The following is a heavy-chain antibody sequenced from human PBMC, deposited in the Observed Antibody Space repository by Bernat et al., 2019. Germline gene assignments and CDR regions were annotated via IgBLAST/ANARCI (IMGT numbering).Heavy chain of an antibody. CDR1: GFTFSSYS. V-gene: IGHV3-21*01. CDR2: ISSSSSYI. J-gene: IGHJ3*02. D-gene: IGHD3-16*01. Sequence: EVQLVESGGGLVKPGGSLRLSCAASGFTFSSYSMNWVRQAPGKGLEWVSSISSSSSYIYYADFVKGRFTISRDNAKNSLDLEMNRLRAEETAVYYCARVIYDYISAFDIWGQGTMVTGAS. CDR3: ARVIYDYISAFDI.